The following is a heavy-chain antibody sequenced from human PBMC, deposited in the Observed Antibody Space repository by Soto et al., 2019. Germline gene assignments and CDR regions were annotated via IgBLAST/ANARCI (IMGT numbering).Heavy chain of an antibody. V-gene: IGHV4-34*01. Sequence: ESLSLPCAVYGGSFSGYYWSWIRQPPGKGLEWIGEINHSGSTNYNPSLKSRVTISVDTSKNQFSLKLSSVTAADTAVYYCARPYRGVVVVAATPIESIDNGAFDIWGQGTMVTVSS. D-gene: IGHD2-15*01. J-gene: IGHJ3*02. CDR2: INHSGST. CDR1: GGSFSGYY. CDR3: ARPYRGVVVVAATPIESIDNGAFDI.